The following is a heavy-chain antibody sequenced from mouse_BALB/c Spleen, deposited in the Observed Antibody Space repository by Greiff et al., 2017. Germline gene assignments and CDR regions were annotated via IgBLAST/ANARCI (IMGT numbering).Heavy chain of an antibody. CDR1: GFNIKDTY. D-gene: IGHD2-10*01. J-gene: IGHJ4*01. CDR2: IDPANGNT. CDR3: ARAYYGNYDAMDY. Sequence: EVQRVESGAELVKPGASVKLSCTASGFNIKDTYMHWVKQRPEQGLEWIGRIDPANGNTKYDPKFQGKATITADTSSNTAYLQLSSLTSEDTAVYYCARAYYGNYDAMDYWGQGTSVTVAS. V-gene: IGHV14-3*02.